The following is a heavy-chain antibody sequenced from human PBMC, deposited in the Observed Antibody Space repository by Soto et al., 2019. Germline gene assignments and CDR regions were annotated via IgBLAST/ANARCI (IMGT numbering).Heavy chain of an antibody. CDR1: GYTFTSYA. CDR2: INAGNGNT. CDR3: ATRMTTVKEAAFDI. V-gene: IGHV1-3*01. J-gene: IGHJ3*02. D-gene: IGHD4-17*01. Sequence: GASVKVSCKASGYTFTSYAMHWVRQAPGQRLEWMGWINAGNGNTKYSQKFQGRVTITRDTSASTAYMELSSMRSEDTAVYCCATRMTTVKEAAFDIWGQGTMVTVSS.